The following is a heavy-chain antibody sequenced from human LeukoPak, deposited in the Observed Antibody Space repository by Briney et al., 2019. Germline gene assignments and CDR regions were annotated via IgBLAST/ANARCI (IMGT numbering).Heavy chain of an antibody. J-gene: IGHJ4*02. V-gene: IGHV3-30-3*01. Sequence: GRSLRLSCAASGFTFSSYAMHWVRQAPGKGLEWVAVISYDGSNKYYADSVKGRFSISRDNSKNTRYLQMNSLRAEDTDVYYCARGSSGASSGWHVDKYYFDYWGQGTLGTVSS. CDR3: ARGSSGASSGWHVDKYYFDY. D-gene: IGHD6-19*01. CDR1: GFTFSSYA. CDR2: ISYDGSNK.